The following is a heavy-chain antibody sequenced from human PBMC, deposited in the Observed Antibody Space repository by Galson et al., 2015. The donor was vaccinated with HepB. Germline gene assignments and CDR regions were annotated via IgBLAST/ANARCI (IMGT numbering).Heavy chain of an antibody. V-gene: IGHV3-7*01. CDR1: GFTFNIYW. Sequence: SLRLSCAASGFTFNIYWMSWVRQAPGKGLEWVTNIKQRGNEKYFVDSVKGRFTISRDYAKNSLYLQMNSLRAEDTAVYYCARLLGDRYFDYWGQGVLVTVSS. J-gene: IGHJ4*02. D-gene: IGHD2-21*02. CDR2: IKQRGNEK. CDR3: ARLLGDRYFDY.